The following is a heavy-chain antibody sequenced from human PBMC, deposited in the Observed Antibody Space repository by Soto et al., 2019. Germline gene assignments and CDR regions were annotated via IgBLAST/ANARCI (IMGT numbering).Heavy chain of an antibody. Sequence: GSSVKVSCKVSRYTLTELSMHWVRQAPGKGLEWMGGFDPEDGETIYAQKFQGRATMTEDTSTDTAYMELSSLRSEDTAVYYCATIVSMYYYDSSGYCYYFDYWGQGTLVTVSS. D-gene: IGHD3-22*01. V-gene: IGHV1-24*01. CDR3: ATIVSMYYYDSSGYCYYFDY. CDR1: RYTLTELS. J-gene: IGHJ4*02. CDR2: FDPEDGET.